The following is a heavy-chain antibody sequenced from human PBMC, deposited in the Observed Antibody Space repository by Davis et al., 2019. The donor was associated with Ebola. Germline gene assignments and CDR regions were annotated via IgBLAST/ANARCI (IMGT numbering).Heavy chain of an antibody. CDR1: GSGLTGYW. Sequence: PGGSLRLSCKASGSGLTGYWITWVRQVPGKGLEWMGRIDPNDSHTSYSPSFQGHVTISADKSTGTAYLHWSSLKASDTAMYYCARHLDWFEPWGQGTLVTVSS. CDR2: IDPNDSHT. J-gene: IGHJ5*02. CDR3: ARHLDWFEP. V-gene: IGHV5-10-1*01.